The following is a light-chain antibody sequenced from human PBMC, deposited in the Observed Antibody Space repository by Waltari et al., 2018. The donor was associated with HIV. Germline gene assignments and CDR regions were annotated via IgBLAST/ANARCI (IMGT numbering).Light chain of an antibody. CDR1: STNIGEGYD. CDR3: QSFDSSLSVV. V-gene: IGLV1-40*01. CDR2: SNN. Sequence: QSVLTQPPSVSGSPGQRVTISCTGSSTNIGEGYDVPWYQQLPGTAPKPLTYSNNNRPSWVPDRFSGSKSGTSASLAITGLQAEDEADYYCQSFDSSLSVVFGGGTKLTVL. J-gene: IGLJ2*01.